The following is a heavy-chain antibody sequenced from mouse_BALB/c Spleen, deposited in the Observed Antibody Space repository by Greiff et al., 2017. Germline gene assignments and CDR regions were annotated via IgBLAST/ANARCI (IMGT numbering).Heavy chain of an antibody. CDR2: IYPGNSDT. Sequence: EVQLQESGTVLARPGASVKMSCKASGYTFTSYWMHWVKQRPGQGLEWIGAIYPGNSDTSYNQKFKGKAKLTAVTSTSTAYMELSSLTNEDSAVYYCTRYYYGSSWFAYWGQGTLVTVSA. V-gene: IGHV1-5*01. J-gene: IGHJ3*01. CDR3: TRYYYGSSWFAY. D-gene: IGHD1-1*01. CDR1: GYTFTSYW.